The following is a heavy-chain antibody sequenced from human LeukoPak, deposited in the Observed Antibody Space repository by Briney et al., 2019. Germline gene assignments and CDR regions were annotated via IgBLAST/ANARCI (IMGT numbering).Heavy chain of an antibody. J-gene: IGHJ4*02. Sequence: PSENLSLTCAVYGGSFSGYYWSWIRQPPGKGLEWIGEINHSGSTNYNPSLKSRVTISVDTSKNQFSLKLSSVTAADTAVYYCARGEYSGSTYYFDYWGQGTLVTVSS. CDR3: ARGEYSGSTYYFDY. CDR2: INHSGST. D-gene: IGHD1-26*01. CDR1: GGSFSGYY. V-gene: IGHV4-34*01.